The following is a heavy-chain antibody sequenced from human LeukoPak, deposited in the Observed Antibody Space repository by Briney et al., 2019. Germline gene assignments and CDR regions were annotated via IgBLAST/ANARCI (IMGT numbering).Heavy chain of an antibody. D-gene: IGHD3-9*01. V-gene: IGHV1-18*01. Sequence: ASVKVSCKTSGYTFTTYGLSWVRQARGQGLEWMGWISGHNGNTNYAHKFQGRVSMTTDTPTRTAYMELKSLRSDDTAVYYCVLGDILTGYWAEYLPYWGQGTLVTVSS. CDR2: ISGHNGNT. J-gene: IGHJ4*02. CDR3: VLGDILTGYWAEYLPY. CDR1: GYTFTTYG.